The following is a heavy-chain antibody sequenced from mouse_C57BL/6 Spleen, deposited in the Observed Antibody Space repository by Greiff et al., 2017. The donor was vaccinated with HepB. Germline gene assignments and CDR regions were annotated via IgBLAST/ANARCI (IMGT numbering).Heavy chain of an antibody. CDR3: ARPLGDY. Sequence: EVHLVESGGDLVKPGGSLKLSCAASGFTFSSYGMSWVRQTPDKRLEWVATISSGGSYTYYPDSVKGRFTISRDNAKNTLYLQMSSLKSEDTAMYYCARPLGDYWGQGTSVTVSS. V-gene: IGHV5-6*01. CDR2: ISSGGSYT. D-gene: IGHD2-10*02. J-gene: IGHJ4*01. CDR1: GFTFSSYG.